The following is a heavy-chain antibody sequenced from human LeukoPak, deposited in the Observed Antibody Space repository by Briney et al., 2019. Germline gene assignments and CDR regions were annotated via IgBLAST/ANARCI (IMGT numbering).Heavy chain of an antibody. J-gene: IGHJ3*02. Sequence: PSETLSLTCTVSGGSISSSSYYWGWIRQPPGTGLEWIGSIYYSGSTYYNPSLKSRVTISVDTSKNQFSLKLSSVTAADTAVYYCARDHSAYCGGDCYSDAFDIWGQGTMVTVSS. CDR1: GGSISSSSYY. D-gene: IGHD2-21*02. V-gene: IGHV4-39*07. CDR3: ARDHSAYCGGDCYSDAFDI. CDR2: IYYSGST.